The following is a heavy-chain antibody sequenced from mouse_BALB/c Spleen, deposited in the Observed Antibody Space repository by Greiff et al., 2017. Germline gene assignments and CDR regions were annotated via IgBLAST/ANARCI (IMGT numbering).Heavy chain of an antibody. Sequence: EVQGVESGGGLVKPGGSLKLSCAASGFTFSDYYMYWVRQTPEKRLEWVATISDGGSYTYYPDSVKGRFTISRDNAKNNLYLQMSSLKSEDTAMYYCAREIEIRPGYGNYGKVTVGYWGQGTTLTVSS. V-gene: IGHV5-4*02. CDR1: GFTFSDYY. CDR2: ISDGGSYT. D-gene: IGHD2-1*01. J-gene: IGHJ2*01. CDR3: AREIEIRPGYGNYGKVTVGY.